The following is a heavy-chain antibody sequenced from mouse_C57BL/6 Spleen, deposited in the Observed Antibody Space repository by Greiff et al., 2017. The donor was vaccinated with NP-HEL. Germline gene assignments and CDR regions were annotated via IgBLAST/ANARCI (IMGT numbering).Heavy chain of an antibody. D-gene: IGHD1-1*01. Sequence: VQLKQSGAELVRPGASVKLSCTASGFNIKDYYMHWVKQRPEQGLEWIGRIDPEDGDTEYAPKFQGKATMTADTSSNTAYLQLSSLTSEDTAVYYCTPDYYGSSYVFAYWGQGTLVTVSA. CDR3: TPDYYGSSYVFAY. CDR1: GFNIKDYY. CDR2: IDPEDGDT. J-gene: IGHJ3*01. V-gene: IGHV14-1*01.